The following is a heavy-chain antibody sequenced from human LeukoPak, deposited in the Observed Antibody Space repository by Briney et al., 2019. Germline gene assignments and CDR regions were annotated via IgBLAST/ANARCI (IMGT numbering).Heavy chain of an antibody. V-gene: IGHV4-4*09. CDR1: GGSISSYY. CDR2: IYTSGST. J-gene: IGHJ4*02. Sequence: SETLSLTCTVSGGSISSYYWSWIRQPPGKGLEWIGYIYTSGSTNYNPSLKSRVTISVDTSKNQFSLKLSPVTAADTAVYYCAGTYYYDSSGYYSIRFDYWGRGTLVTVSS. D-gene: IGHD3-22*01. CDR3: AGTYYYDSSGYYSIRFDY.